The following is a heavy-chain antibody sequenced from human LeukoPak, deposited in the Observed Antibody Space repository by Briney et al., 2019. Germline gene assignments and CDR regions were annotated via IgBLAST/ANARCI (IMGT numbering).Heavy chain of an antibody. CDR2: IIPILGIA. V-gene: IGHV1-69*04. CDR1: GGTFSSYA. Sequence: SVKVSCKASGGTFSSYAISWVRQAPGQGLEWMGRIIPILGIANYAQKFQGRVTITADKSTSTAYMELSSLRSEDTAVYYCARGTTAYSSSWGDYYYGMDVWGQGTTVTASS. CDR3: ARGTTAYSSSWGDYYYGMDV. J-gene: IGHJ6*02. D-gene: IGHD6-13*01.